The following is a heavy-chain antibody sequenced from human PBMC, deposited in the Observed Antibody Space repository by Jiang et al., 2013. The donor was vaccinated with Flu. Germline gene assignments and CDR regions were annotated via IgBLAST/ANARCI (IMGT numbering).Heavy chain of an antibody. V-gene: IGHV3-9*01. CDR1: GFRFDDYA. CDR3: AKDISVAGVGLDY. Sequence: SCAASGFRFDDYAMHWVRQAPGKGLEWVSGITWNSGTLGYADSVRGRFTISRDNAKESLFLQMDSLRAEDTAVYYCAKDISVAGVGLDYWGQ. CDR2: ITWNSGTL. J-gene: IGHJ4*02. D-gene: IGHD6-19*01.